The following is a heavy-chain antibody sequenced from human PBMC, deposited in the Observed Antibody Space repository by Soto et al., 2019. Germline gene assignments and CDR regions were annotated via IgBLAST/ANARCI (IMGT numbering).Heavy chain of an antibody. D-gene: IGHD1-1*01. Sequence: EVQLVESGGALVKPGESLRLSCAASGFSFINTWMNWVRQAPGKGPEWVGRMLTTREGGTTDYSAPAKGRFTISRDDSINMVYLQMSSLKIEDTAVYYCTSRVRTTNDYWGQGTLVTVSS. V-gene: IGHV3-15*07. CDR2: MLTTREGGTT. CDR1: GFSFINTW. CDR3: TSRVRTTNDY. J-gene: IGHJ4*02.